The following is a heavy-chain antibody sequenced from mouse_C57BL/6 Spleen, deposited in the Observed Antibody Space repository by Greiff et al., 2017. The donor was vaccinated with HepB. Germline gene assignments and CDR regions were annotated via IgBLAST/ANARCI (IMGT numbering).Heavy chain of an antibody. CDR3: ARPDSNSWYFDV. J-gene: IGHJ1*03. CDR1: GFTFTDYY. Sequence: DVQLVESGGGLVQPGGSLSLSCAASGFTFTDYYMSWVRQPPGKALEWLGFIRNKANGYTTEYSASVKGRFTISRDNSQSILYLQMNALRAEDSATYYCARPDSNSWYFDVWGTGTTVTVSS. CDR2: IRNKANGYTT. V-gene: IGHV7-3*01. D-gene: IGHD2-5*01.